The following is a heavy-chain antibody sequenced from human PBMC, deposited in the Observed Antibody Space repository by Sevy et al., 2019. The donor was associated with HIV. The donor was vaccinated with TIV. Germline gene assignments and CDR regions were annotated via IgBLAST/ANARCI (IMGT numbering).Heavy chain of an antibody. Sequence: GGSLRLSCAAPGFTFSSYGMNWVRLAPGKGLEWVSYIGSSSSTIYYAASVKGRFTISRDNAKSSLYLQMNSLRDEDTAVYYCARAWSGPYGMDVWGQGTTVTVSS. J-gene: IGHJ6*02. CDR2: IGSSSSTI. V-gene: IGHV3-48*02. D-gene: IGHD3-3*01. CDR1: GFTFSSYG. CDR3: ARAWSGPYGMDV.